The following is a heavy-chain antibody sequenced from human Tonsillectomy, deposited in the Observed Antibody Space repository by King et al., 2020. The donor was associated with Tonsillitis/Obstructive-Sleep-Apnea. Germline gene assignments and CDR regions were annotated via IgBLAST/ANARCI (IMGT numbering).Heavy chain of an antibody. CDR1: GFTFSNDW. J-gene: IGHJ3*01. CDR2: IKSKRKGETT. V-gene: IGHV3-15*01. Sequence: VQLVQSGGGLVKPGGSLRLSCAASGFTFSNDWLSWVRQAPAKGPEWVGRIKSKRKGETTDYTAPVRGRFTISRDDSKNTLFLQMNSLKTEDTAVYYCATDWGSGTYYVRAFDVWGLGTMVTVSS. CDR3: ATDWGSGTYYVRAFDV. D-gene: IGHD1-26*01.